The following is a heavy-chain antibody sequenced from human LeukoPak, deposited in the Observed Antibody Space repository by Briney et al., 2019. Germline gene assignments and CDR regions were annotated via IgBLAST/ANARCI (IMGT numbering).Heavy chain of an antibody. CDR2: ISAFNGNT. CDR1: GYIFTSYG. Sequence: GASVKVSCKASGYIFTSYGVSWVRQAPGQGLEWMGWISAFNGNTNYAQKFRGRVTMTTEASTSTAYMELRSLRSDDTAFYYCARVGYFDWLFHSDYWGQGTLVTVSS. D-gene: IGHD3-9*01. V-gene: IGHV1-18*01. J-gene: IGHJ4*02. CDR3: ARVGYFDWLFHSDY.